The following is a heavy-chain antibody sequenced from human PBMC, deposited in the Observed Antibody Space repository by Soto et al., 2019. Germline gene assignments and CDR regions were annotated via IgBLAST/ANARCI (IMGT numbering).Heavy chain of an antibody. CDR3: ARGLTTTASFDY. CDR1: GGSSSSGGYY. V-gene: IGHV4-31*03. J-gene: IGHJ4*02. Sequence: PSETLSLTCTVSGGSSSSGGYYWSWIRQHPGKGLEWIGYIYYSGSTYYTPSLKSRVTISVDTSKNQFSLKLSSVNAADTAVYYCARGLTTTASFDYWGQGTLVTVTS. D-gene: IGHD1-1*01. CDR2: IYYSGST.